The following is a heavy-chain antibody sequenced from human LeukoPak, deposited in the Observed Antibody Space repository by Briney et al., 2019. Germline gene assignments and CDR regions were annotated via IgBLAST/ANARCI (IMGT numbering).Heavy chain of an antibody. CDR1: GFTFSTYA. Sequence: GGSLRLSCGASGFTFSTYAMSWVRQAPGRGLEWVSGMTGSGDRTHYADSVKGRFTISRDNSKNTLHLQMNSLRAEDTAVYYSAKGPKQQLVGSRGHYFDSWGQGTLVTVSS. D-gene: IGHD6-13*01. CDR2: MTGSGDRT. J-gene: IGHJ4*02. CDR3: AKGPKQQLVGSRGHYFDS. V-gene: IGHV3-23*01.